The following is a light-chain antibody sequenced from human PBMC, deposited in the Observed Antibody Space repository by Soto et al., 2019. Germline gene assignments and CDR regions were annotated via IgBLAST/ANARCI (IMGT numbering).Light chain of an antibody. Sequence: QSALTQPASVSGSPGQSITISCTGTSSDVGGYNFVSWYQHHPGKAPKLIIYEVTTRPSGVSNRFSASKSGNTASLTISGLQAEDEADYYCSSYTNTSTLVGLGGGTKLTVL. V-gene: IGLV2-14*01. J-gene: IGLJ2*01. CDR1: SSDVGGYNF. CDR3: SSYTNTSTLVG. CDR2: EVT.